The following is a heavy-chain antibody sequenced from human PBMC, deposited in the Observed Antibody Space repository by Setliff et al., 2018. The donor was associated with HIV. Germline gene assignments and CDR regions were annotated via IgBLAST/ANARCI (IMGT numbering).Heavy chain of an antibody. J-gene: IGHJ4*02. D-gene: IGHD3-22*01. CDR1: GGSISSYY. CDR3: ARGLSFYDPGGFDY. Sequence: SETLSLTCTVSGGSISSYYWSWIRQPPGKGLEWIGYIYTSGSTNYNPSIKSRVTISVDTSKNQFSLKLSSVTAADTAVYYCARGLSFYDPGGFDYWGQGTLVTVSS. CDR2: IYTSGST. V-gene: IGHV4-4*09.